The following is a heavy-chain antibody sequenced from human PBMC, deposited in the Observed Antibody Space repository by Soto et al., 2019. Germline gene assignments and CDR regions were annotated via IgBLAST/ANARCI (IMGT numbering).Heavy chain of an antibody. J-gene: IGHJ4*02. V-gene: IGHV4-4*07. Sequence: SETLSLTCTVSGGSISGYFWTWIRQPAGKGLEWIGRIYSDVTINSNPSLKSRVTMSVDTSKSQFSLKLSSVTAADTAVYYCARESRDSGSSRGVDHWGQGTLVTVSS. CDR3: ARESRDSGSSRGVDH. D-gene: IGHD6-19*01. CDR1: GGSISGYF. CDR2: IYSDVTI.